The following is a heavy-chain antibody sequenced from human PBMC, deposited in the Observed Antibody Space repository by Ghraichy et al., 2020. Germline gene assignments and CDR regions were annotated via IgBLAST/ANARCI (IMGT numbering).Heavy chain of an antibody. CDR2: IYYSGST. Sequence: SETLSLTCTVSGGSISSYYWSWIRQPPGKGLEWIGYIYYSGSTNYNPSPKSRVTISVDTSKNQFSLKLSSVTAADTAVYYCAANLGRRDGYNYSDYWGQGTLVTVSS. CDR1: GGSISSYY. CDR3: AANLGRRDGYNYSDY. J-gene: IGHJ4*02. V-gene: IGHV4-59*01. D-gene: IGHD5-24*01.